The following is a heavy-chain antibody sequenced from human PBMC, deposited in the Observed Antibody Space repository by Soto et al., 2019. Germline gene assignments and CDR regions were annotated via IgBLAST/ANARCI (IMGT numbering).Heavy chain of an antibody. CDR1: GYTFTSYA. Sequence: ASVKVSCKASGYTFTSYAMHWVRQAPGQRLEWMGWINAGNGNTKYSQKFQGRVTITKDTSASTAYMELSSLRSEDTAVYYCARGLGLYYFDYWGQGTLVTAPQ. CDR2: INAGNGNT. J-gene: IGHJ4*02. D-gene: IGHD1-26*01. CDR3: ARGLGLYYFDY. V-gene: IGHV1-3*01.